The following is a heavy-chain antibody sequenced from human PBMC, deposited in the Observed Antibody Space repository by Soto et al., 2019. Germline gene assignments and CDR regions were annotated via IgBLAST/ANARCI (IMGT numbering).Heavy chain of an antibody. CDR1: GFTFSSYA. J-gene: IGHJ6*02. CDR3: GKDQRHAVPAASMDV. CDR2: ISGSGGST. D-gene: IGHD2-2*01. V-gene: IGHV3-23*01. Sequence: PGGSLRLSCAASGFTFSSYAMSWVRQAPGKGLEWVSAISGSGGSTYYADSVKGRFTIFRDNSKNTLYLQMNSLRAEDTAVYYCGKDQRHAVPAASMDVWGQGTTVTVSS.